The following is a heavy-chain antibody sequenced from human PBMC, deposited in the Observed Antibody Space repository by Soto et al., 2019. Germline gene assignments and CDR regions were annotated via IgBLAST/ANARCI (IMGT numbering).Heavy chain of an antibody. CDR1: GGSISSYY. D-gene: IGHD6-19*01. V-gene: IGHV4-59*08. Sequence: SETLSLTCTVSGGSISSYYWSWIRQPPGKGLEWIGYIYYSGSTNYNPSLKSRVTISVDTSKNQFSLKLSSVTAADTAVYYCARTRKVAGVGYFDYWGQGTLVTVSS. J-gene: IGHJ4*02. CDR2: IYYSGST. CDR3: ARTRKVAGVGYFDY.